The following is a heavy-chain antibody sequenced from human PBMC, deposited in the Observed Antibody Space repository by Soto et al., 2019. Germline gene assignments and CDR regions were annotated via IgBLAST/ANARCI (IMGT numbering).Heavy chain of an antibody. CDR2: ISSSTSSYI. J-gene: IGHJ6*02. CDR1: GFTFHSYD. V-gene: IGHV3-21*01. Sequence: GGSLRLSCAASGFTFHSYDMSWVPQAPGKGLEWVSSISSSTSSYIYYANSVKGRFTTSRDNAENSLYLQMHSLSAEDTAVYYCARNMYSRVYYGLDVWGQGTTVTVSS. CDR3: ARNMYSRVYYGLDV. D-gene: IGHD2-8*01.